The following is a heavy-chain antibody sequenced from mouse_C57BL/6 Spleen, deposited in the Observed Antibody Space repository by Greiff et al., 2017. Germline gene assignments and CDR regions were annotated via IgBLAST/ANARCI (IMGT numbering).Heavy chain of an antibody. CDR1: GYTFTDYN. Sequence: VQLQQSGPELVKPGASVKIPCKASGYTFTDYNMDWVKQSHGKSLEWIGDINPNNGGTIYNQKFKGKATLTVDKSSSTAYMELRSLTSEDTAVYYCAREGITTGFAYWGQGTLVTVSA. CDR3: AREGITTGFAY. D-gene: IGHD1-1*01. V-gene: IGHV1-18*01. CDR2: INPNNGGT. J-gene: IGHJ3*01.